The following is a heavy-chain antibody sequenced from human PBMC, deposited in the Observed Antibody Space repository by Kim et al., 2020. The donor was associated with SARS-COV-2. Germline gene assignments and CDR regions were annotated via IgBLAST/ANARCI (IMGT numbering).Heavy chain of an antibody. Sequence: SETLSLTCTVSGGSISSYYWSWIRQPPGKGLEWIGYIYYSGSTNYNPSLKSRVTISVDTSKNQFSLKLSSVTAADTAVYYCARAFEGVVVAAGGYAFDIWGQGTMVTVSS. J-gene: IGHJ3*02. CDR2: IYYSGST. D-gene: IGHD2-15*01. V-gene: IGHV4-59*13. CDR3: ARAFEGVVVAAGGYAFDI. CDR1: GGSISSYY.